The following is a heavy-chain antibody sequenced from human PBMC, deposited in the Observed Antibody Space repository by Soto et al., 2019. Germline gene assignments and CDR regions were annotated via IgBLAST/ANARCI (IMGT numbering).Heavy chain of an antibody. D-gene: IGHD6-13*01. J-gene: IGHJ5*02. Sequence: SETLSLTCAVYGGSFSGYYWSWIRQPPGKGLEWIGEINHSGSTNYNPSLKSRVTISVDTSKNQFSLKLSSVTAADTAVHYCARGGYSSSWYGQGWFDPWGQGTLVTVSS. CDR2: INHSGST. CDR1: GGSFSGYY. CDR3: ARGGYSSSWYGQGWFDP. V-gene: IGHV4-34*01.